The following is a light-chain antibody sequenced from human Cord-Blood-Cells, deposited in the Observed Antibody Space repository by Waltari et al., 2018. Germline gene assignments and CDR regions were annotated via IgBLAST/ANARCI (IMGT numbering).Light chain of an antibody. CDR1: QSVSSY. CDR3: QQRSNWPLT. J-gene: IGKJ4*01. CDR2: DAS. Sequence: EIVLTQSPAPLSLSPGERATLSCRASQSVSSYLAWYQQKPGQAPRLLIYDASNRATGIPARFSGSGSGTDCALTISSLEPEDFAVYDGQQRSNWPLTFGGRTKVEIK. V-gene: IGKV3-11*01.